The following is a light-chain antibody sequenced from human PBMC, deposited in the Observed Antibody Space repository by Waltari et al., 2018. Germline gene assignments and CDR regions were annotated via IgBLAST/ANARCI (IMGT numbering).Light chain of an antibody. V-gene: IGLV3-19*01. CDR3: HSRDSSGAVV. J-gene: IGLJ2*01. CDR1: SLRTYY. CDR2: GKN. Sequence: SSELTQDPAVSVALGQTVRITCQGDSLRTYYVSWFHQKPGQAPSLVIYGKNNRPSGIPYRFSATSARSTASLTIIGSQAEDEADYYCHSRDSSGAVVIGGGTKLTVV.